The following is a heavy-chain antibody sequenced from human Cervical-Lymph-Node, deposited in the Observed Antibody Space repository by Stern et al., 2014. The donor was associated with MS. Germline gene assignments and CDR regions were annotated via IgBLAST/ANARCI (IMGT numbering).Heavy chain of an antibody. CDR1: GYTFSNFG. CDR2: IGAFNGNT. V-gene: IGHV1-18*01. Sequence: DQLVESGPEVKKPGASVKVSCKASGYTFSNFGISWVRQAPGQGLEWMGWIGAFNGNTKYARKLQGRVTMTTDTSTRTAYMELTSLASDDTAVYYCARDGHYATTYFDHWGQGTLVTVSS. J-gene: IGHJ4*02. D-gene: IGHD2-8*01. CDR3: ARDGHYATTYFDH.